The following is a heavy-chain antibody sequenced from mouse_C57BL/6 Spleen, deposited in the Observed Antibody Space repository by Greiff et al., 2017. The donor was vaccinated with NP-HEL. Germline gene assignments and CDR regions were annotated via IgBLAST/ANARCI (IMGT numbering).Heavy chain of an antibody. V-gene: IGHV5-6*01. J-gene: IGHJ4*01. CDR1: GFTFSSYG. Sequence: EVKLVESGGDLVKPGGSLKLSCAASGFTFSSYGMSWVRQTPDKRLEWVATISSGGSYTYYPDSVKGRFTISRDNAKNTLYLQMSRLKSEDTAMYYCARSPGAMDYWGQGTSVTVSS. CDR3: ARSPGAMDY. CDR2: ISSGGSYT.